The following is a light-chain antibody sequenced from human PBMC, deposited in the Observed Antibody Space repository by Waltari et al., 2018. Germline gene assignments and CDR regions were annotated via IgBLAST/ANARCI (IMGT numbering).Light chain of an antibody. CDR3: QESYSTPFFT. V-gene: IGKV1-39*01. CDR1: QSMSNY. J-gene: IGKJ3*01. Sequence: DIQMTQSPSSLSASVGDRVTITCRASQSMSNYLNWYQYKPGKAPQLLIYAESSLQSGVPSRFSGSGSGTHFSLSISSLQPEDFATYFCQESYSTPFFTFGPGTKVDMK. CDR2: AES.